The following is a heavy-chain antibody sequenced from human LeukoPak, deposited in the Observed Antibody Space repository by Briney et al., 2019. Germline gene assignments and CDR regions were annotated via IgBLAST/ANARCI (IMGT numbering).Heavy chain of an antibody. D-gene: IGHD3-10*01. J-gene: IGHJ3*02. CDR3: ARRGAFDI. CDR2: IDPSDSYT. Sequence: GESLKISCKGSGYRFTSYWIIWVRQMPGKGLEWMGKIDPSDSYTNYSPSFQGHVTISADKSISTAYLQWNSLEASDTAIYYCARRGAFDIWGQGTTVTVSS. CDR1: GYRFTSYW. V-gene: IGHV5-10-1*01.